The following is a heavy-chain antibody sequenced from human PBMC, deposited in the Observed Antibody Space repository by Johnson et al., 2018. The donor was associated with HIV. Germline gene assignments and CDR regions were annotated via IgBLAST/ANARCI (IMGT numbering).Heavy chain of an antibody. D-gene: IGHD3-10*01. CDR3: AIDPRDWEFRGWEAFDI. CDR2: IRSDGINK. J-gene: IGHJ3*02. Sequence: QVQLVESGGGLVQPGGSLRLSCAASGFTFSTYAMHWVRQDPGKGLEWVAVIRSDGINKYYAASVKGRFTVSRDNSKNTLYLHMSNLRDDDTAVYYCAIDPRDWEFRGWEAFDIWGQGTLVTVSS. CDR1: GFTFSTYA. V-gene: IGHV3-33*03.